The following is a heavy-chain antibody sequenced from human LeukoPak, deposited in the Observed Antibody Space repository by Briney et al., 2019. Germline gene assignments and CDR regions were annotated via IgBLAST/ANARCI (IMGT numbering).Heavy chain of an antibody. J-gene: IGHJ3*02. CDR1: GGTFSSYA. V-gene: IGHV1-69*05. D-gene: IGHD3-10*01. CDR2: IIPIFGTA. CDR3: ARAYGSGSYHAFDI. Sequence: ASVKVSCKASGGTFSSYAISWVRQAPGQGLEWMGGIIPIFGTANYAQKFQGRVTITTDESTSTAYMELSSLRSEDTAVYYCARAYGSGSYHAFDIWGQGTMVTVSS.